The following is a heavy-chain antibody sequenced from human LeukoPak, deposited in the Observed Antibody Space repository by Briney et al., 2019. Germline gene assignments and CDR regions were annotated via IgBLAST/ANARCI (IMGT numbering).Heavy chain of an antibody. CDR2: INQDGSAT. Sequence: GGSLRLSCAASGFTFSTYWMSWVRQAPGKGLEWVANINQDGSATNYVDSAKGRFIVSRGNAKNSVFLQMSSLRAEDTAVYYCAIAAGWEQAYWGQGTLVTVSS. CDR3: AIAAGWEQAY. J-gene: IGHJ4*02. CDR1: GFTFSTYW. D-gene: IGHD1-26*01. V-gene: IGHV3-7*01.